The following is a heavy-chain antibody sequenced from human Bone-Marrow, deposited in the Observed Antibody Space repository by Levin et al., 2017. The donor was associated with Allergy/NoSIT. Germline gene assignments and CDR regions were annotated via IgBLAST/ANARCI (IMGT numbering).Heavy chain of an antibody. J-gene: IGHJ6*02. CDR3: AREGYGLGSVTPLGMDV. D-gene: IGHD3-10*01. V-gene: IGHV3-7*01. CDR1: GFTFSSSW. CDR2: IKQDGSEK. Sequence: LSLTCAASGFTFSSSWMSWVRQAPGKGLEWVANIKQDGSEKYYVDSVKGRFTISRDNAKNSLYLQMNSLRAEDTAVYYCAREGYGLGSVTPLGMDVWGQGTTVTVSS.